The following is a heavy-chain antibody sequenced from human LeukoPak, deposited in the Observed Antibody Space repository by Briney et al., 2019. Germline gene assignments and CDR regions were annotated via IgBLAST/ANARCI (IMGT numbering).Heavy chain of an antibody. CDR2: IYYSGST. CDR3: ARERYCSGGSCYKVDP. V-gene: IGHV4-31*03. J-gene: IGHJ5*02. D-gene: IGHD2-15*01. Sequence: SETLSLTCTVSGGPISSGGYYWSWIRQHPGKGLEWIGYIYYSGSTYYNPSLKSRVTISVDTSKNQFSLKLSSVTAAGTAVYYCARERYCSGGSCYKVDPWGQGTLVTVSS. CDR1: GGPISSGGYY.